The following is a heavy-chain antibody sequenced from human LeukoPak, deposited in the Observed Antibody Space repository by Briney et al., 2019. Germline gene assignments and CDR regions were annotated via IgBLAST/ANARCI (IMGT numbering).Heavy chain of an antibody. CDR2: IKQDGSEK. D-gene: IGHD1-26*01. J-gene: IGHJ4*02. CDR3: ARVGATRSFDY. V-gene: IGHV3-7*01. CDR1: GFTFSSYW. Sequence: TGGSLRLSCAASGFTFSSYWMSWVRQAPGEGLEWVANIKQDGSEKYYVDSVKGRFTISRDNAKNTLYLQMNSLRAEDTAVYYCARVGATRSFDYWGQGTLVTVSS.